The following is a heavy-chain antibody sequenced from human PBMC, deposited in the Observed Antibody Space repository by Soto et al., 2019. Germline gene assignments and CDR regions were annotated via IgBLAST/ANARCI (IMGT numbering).Heavy chain of an antibody. J-gene: IGHJ4*02. CDR1: GYTFTSYD. V-gene: IGHV1-8*01. CDR3: ARGQHYYDSSGLDY. Sequence: QVQLVQSGAEVKKPGASVKVSCKASGYTFTSYDINWVRQATGQGLEWMGWMNPNNGNTGYAQKFQGRVTMTRDTSIGTAYMDLTSLRSEDTAVYYCARGQHYYDSSGLDYWGQGALVTVSS. D-gene: IGHD3-22*01. CDR2: MNPNNGNT.